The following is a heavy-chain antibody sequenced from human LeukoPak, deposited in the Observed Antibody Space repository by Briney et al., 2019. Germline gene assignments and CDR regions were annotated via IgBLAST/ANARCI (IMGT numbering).Heavy chain of an antibody. V-gene: IGHV1-46*01. CDR3: ARSSSWYYYYYGMDV. Sequence: ASVKVSCKASGYTFSIYYIHWVRQAPGQGLEWMGIINPSGDSTNYAQKFQGRVTMTRDTSTSTVYMELSSLRSEDTAVYYCARSSSWYYYYYGMDVWGQGTTVTVSS. J-gene: IGHJ6*02. D-gene: IGHD6-13*01. CDR1: GYTFSIYY. CDR2: INPSGDST.